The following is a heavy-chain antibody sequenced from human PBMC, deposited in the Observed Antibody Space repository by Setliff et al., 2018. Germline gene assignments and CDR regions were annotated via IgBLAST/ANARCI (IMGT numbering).Heavy chain of an antibody. CDR1: GYTFTDYA. J-gene: IGHJ6*03. D-gene: IGHD3-22*01. Sequence: ASVKVSCKASGYTFTDYAMHWVRQAPGQRLEWMGWINPGNGNTKYSQKFQGRVTITRDTSASTAYTELSSLRSEDTAVYYCARDKGYDSSGYYFYYYYYMDVWGKGTTVTVSS. V-gene: IGHV1-3*01. CDR3: ARDKGYDSSGYYFYYYYYMDV. CDR2: INPGNGNT.